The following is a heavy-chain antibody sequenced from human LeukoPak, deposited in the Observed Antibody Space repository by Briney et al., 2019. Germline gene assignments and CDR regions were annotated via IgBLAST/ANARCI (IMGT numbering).Heavy chain of an antibody. D-gene: IGHD4-17*01. V-gene: IGHV4-59*01. Sequence: KASETLSLTCTVSGGSISSYYWSWIRQPPGKGLEWIGYIYYSGSTNYNPSLKSRVTISIDTSKNQFSLKVSSVTAADTAVYYCARDGADGDYEDDWGQGTLVTVSS. J-gene: IGHJ4*02. CDR2: IYYSGST. CDR1: GGSISSYY. CDR3: ARDGADGDYEDD.